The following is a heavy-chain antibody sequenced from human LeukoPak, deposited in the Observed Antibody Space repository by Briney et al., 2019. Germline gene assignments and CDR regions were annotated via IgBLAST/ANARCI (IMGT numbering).Heavy chain of an antibody. CDR1: GGSISTYY. CDR3: ARVTATGTIAFDI. CDR2: IYYTGST. Sequence: PSETVSLTCSVSGGSISTYYWGWIRQPPGKGLEWIGYIYYTGSTNYNPSLKSRVTISVDTSKNQFSLKLSSVTAADTAVYYCARVTATGTIAFDIWGQGTMVTVSS. J-gene: IGHJ3*02. D-gene: IGHD1-1*01. V-gene: IGHV4-59*01.